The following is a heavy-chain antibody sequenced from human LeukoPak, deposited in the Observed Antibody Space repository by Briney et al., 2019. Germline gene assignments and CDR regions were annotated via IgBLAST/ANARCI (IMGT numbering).Heavy chain of an antibody. CDR2: IYTDGST. CDR1: GGSISSYY. Sequence: SETLSLTCTVSGGSISSYYWSWIRQPAGKGLGWIGRIYTDGSTYYNPPLKSRVTMSVDTSKNQFSLKLSSVTAADTAVYYCARGYYDFWSGCPRGHVWFDPWGQGTLVTVSS. CDR3: ARGYYDFWSGCPRGHVWFDP. V-gene: IGHV4-4*07. D-gene: IGHD3-3*01. J-gene: IGHJ5*02.